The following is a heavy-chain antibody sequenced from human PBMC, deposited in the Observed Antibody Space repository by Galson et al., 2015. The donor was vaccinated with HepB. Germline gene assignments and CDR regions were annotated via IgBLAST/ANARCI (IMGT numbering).Heavy chain of an antibody. CDR1: GFTFTSYG. J-gene: IGHJ3*02. V-gene: IGHV3-33*01. D-gene: IGHD3-10*01. CDR3: ARGIPRGVNRNAFDI. Sequence: SLRLSCAASGFTFTSYGMHWVRQAPGKGLEWVAVIWYDGSNKYYADSVKGRFTISRDNSKNTLYLQMNSLRAEDTAVYYCARGIPRGVNRNAFDIWGQGTMVTVSS. CDR2: IWYDGSNK.